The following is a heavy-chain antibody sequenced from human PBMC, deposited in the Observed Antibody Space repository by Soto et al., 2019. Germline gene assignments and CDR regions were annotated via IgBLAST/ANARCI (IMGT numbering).Heavy chain of an antibody. D-gene: IGHD1-26*01. Sequence: GGSLRLSCAASGFSFSSYSMHWVRQAPGKGLEHVSTISSKGDSTYYANSVKGRFTISRDNSKNTLYLQMGSLRVEDMAVYYCARRREVNNYYYYYMDVWGKGTTVTVSS. CDR1: GFSFSSYS. J-gene: IGHJ6*03. CDR3: ARRREVNNYYYYYMDV. V-gene: IGHV3-64*01. CDR2: ISSKGDST.